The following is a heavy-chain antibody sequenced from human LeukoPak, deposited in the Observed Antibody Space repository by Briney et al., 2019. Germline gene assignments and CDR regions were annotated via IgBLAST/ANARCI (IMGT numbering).Heavy chain of an antibody. CDR3: AKDLGGSYYLYYYYGMDV. CDR2: ISGGGGST. CDR1: GFTFTSYS. D-gene: IGHD1-26*01. V-gene: IGHV3-23*01. Sequence: PGGSLRLSCAASGFTFTSYSMNWVRQAPGKGLEWVSTISGGGGSTYYADSVKGRFTISRDNSKNTLYLQMNSLRAEDTAVYYCAKDLGGSYYLYYYYGMDVWGQGTTVTVSS. J-gene: IGHJ6*02.